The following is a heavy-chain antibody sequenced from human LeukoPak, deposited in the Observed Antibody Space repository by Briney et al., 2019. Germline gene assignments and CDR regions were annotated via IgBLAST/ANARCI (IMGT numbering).Heavy chain of an antibody. V-gene: IGHV3-66*01. CDR1: GFTFSRNY. J-gene: IGHJ4*02. D-gene: IGHD6-19*01. Sequence: GGSLRLSCAASGFTFSRNYMTWVRQAPGKGLEWVSVIYSGGSTYYADSVKGRFTISRDNSKSTLYLQMNSLRVEDTAVYYCARGIAVADTGFFDYWGQGTLVAVSS. CDR3: ARGIAVADTGFFDY. CDR2: IYSGGST.